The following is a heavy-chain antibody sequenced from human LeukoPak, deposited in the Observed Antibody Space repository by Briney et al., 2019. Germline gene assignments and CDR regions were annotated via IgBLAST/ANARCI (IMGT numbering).Heavy chain of an antibody. CDR1: GYTFTNYA. D-gene: IGHD3-22*01. CDR3: ARTYYYDRSGYPDY. CDR2: INTNTGNP. J-gene: IGHJ4*02. Sequence: ASVKVSCKASGYTFTNYAMNWVRQAPGQRLEWMGWINTNTGNPTYVQGFTGRFVFSLDTSVTTAYLQISSLKAEDIAVYYCARTYYYDRSGYPDYWGQGTLVTISS. V-gene: IGHV7-4-1*02.